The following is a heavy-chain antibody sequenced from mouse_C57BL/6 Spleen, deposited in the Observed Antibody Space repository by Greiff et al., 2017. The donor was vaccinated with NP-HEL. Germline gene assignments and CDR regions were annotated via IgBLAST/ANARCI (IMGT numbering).Heavy chain of an antibody. CDR1: GYAFSSSW. CDR2: IYPGDGDT. V-gene: IGHV1-82*01. CDR3: ARSITTVVPYWYFDV. D-gene: IGHD1-1*01. Sequence: QVQLQQSGPELVKPGASVKISCKASGYAFSSSWMNWVKQRPGKGLEWIGRIYPGDGDTNYNGKFKGKATLTADKSSSTAYMQLSSLTSEDSAVYFCARSITTVVPYWYFDVWGTGTTVTVSS. J-gene: IGHJ1*03.